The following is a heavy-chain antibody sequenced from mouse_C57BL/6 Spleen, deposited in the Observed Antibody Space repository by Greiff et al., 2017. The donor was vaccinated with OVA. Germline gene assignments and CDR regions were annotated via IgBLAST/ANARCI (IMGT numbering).Heavy chain of an antibody. J-gene: IGHJ2*01. CDR1: GYTFTSYW. D-gene: IGHD3-2*02. Sequence: QVQLKQPGAELVKPGASVKMSCKASGYTFTSYWITWVKQRPGQGLEWIGDIYPGSGSTNYNEKFKSKATLTVDTSSSTAYMQLSSLTSEDSAVYYCARRQLRLDYFDYWGQGTTLTVSS. CDR3: ARRQLRLDYFDY. CDR2: IYPGSGST. V-gene: IGHV1-55*01.